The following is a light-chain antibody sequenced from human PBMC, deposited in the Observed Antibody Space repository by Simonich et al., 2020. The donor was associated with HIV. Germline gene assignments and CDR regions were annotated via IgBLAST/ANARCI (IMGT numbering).Light chain of an antibody. CDR1: QSVSSSY. CDR3: QQYGSSPPYT. CDR2: GAS. V-gene: IGKV3-20*01. Sequence: EIVLTHSPGTLSLSPGESATLSCRASQSVSSSYLAWYQQKPGPAPRLLIYGASSRATGIPDRFSGSGSGTDFTLTISRLEPEDFAVYYCQQYGSSPPYTFGQGTKLEIK. J-gene: IGKJ2*01.